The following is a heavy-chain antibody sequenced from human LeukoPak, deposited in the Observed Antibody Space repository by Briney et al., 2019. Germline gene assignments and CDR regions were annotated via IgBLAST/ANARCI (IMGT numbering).Heavy chain of an antibody. CDR2: FDPEDGET. CDR1: GYTLTELS. V-gene: IGHV1-24*01. Sequence: ASVKVSCKVSGYTLTELSMHWVRQAPGKGLEWMGGFDPEDGETIYAQKFQGRVTMTEDTSTDTAYMELSSLRSEDTAVYYCATWGVAGGYDSSGYYGLYYFDYWGQRALVTVSS. D-gene: IGHD3-22*01. CDR3: ATWGVAGGYDSSGYYGLYYFDY. J-gene: IGHJ4*02.